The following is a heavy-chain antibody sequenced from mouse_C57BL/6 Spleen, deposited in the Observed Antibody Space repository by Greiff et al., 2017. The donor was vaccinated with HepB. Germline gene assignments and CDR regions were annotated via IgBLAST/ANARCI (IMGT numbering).Heavy chain of an antibody. D-gene: IGHD2-4*01. CDR1: GFTFSSYA. Sequence: EVKLVESGEGLVKPGGSLKLSCAASGFTFSSYAMSWVRQTPEKRLEWVAYSSSGGDYTYYADTVKGRFTISIDNARNTLYLQMSSLKSEDTAMYYCTRDSYDSLFAYWGQGTLVTVSA. V-gene: IGHV5-9-1*02. J-gene: IGHJ3*01. CDR3: TRDSYDSLFAY. CDR2: SSSGGDYT.